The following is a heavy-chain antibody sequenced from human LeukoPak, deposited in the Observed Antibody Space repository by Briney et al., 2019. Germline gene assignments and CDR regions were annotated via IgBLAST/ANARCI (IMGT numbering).Heavy chain of an antibody. CDR3: AKGLERESRLDS. Sequence: PGGSLRLSCAVSGFTFSSYAMSWVRQAPGQGLGWVSAISGSGGSTYYADSVQGRFTISRDNSKNTLYLQMNSLRAEDTALYYCAKGLERESRLDSWGQGTLVTVSS. CDR1: GFTFSSYA. J-gene: IGHJ4*02. D-gene: IGHD1-1*01. V-gene: IGHV3-23*01. CDR2: ISGSGGST.